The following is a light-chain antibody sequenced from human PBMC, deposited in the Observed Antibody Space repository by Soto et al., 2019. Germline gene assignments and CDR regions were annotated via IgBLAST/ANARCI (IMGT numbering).Light chain of an antibody. CDR3: SPYAGSNNYV. V-gene: IGLV2-8*01. CDR2: EVS. CDR1: SSDVGGYNY. J-gene: IGLJ1*01. Sequence: QSALTQPQEGCGGPGQRVSMSWTGTSSDVGGYNYVSWYQQHPGKAPKLMIYEVSKRPSGVPDRFSGSKSGNTASLTVSGLQAEDEADYYCSPYAGSNNYVFGTGTKVTVL.